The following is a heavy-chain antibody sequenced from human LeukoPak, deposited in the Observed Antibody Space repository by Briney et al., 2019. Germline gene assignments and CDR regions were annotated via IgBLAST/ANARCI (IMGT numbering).Heavy chain of an antibody. D-gene: IGHD6-19*01. CDR1: EFTFSTYW. J-gene: IGHJ4*02. CDR3: ARSPGYSSGWYHDY. Sequence: GGSLRLSCAASEFTFSTYWMSWVRQAPGKGLEWVANIKQDGSEKYYVDSVKGRFTISRDNAKNSLYLQMNSLRAEDTAVYYCARSPGYSSGWYHDYWGQGTLVTVSS. CDR2: IKQDGSEK. V-gene: IGHV3-7*01.